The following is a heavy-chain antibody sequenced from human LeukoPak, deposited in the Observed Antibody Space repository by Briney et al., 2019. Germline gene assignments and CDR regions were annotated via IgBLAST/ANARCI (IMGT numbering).Heavy chain of an antibody. D-gene: IGHD5-12*01. CDR3: AKEGDEFRGYLDV. J-gene: IGHJ6*04. Sequence: GGSLRLSCAASGFTFSSYDMNWVRQAPGKGLEWVAVIHNDGTMGQYADSVKGRFTISKDFSRNTLHLQMHSLRDDDTAVYYCAKEGDEFRGYLDVWGKGTTVTVSS. CDR2: IHNDGTMG. V-gene: IGHV3-30*02. CDR1: GFTFSSYD.